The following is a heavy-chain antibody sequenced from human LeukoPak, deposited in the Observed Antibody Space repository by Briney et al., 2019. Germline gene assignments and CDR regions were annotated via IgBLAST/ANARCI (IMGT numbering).Heavy chain of an antibody. D-gene: IGHD6-13*01. CDR3: ARIAAAGSPWFDP. CDR2: INHSGST. CDR1: GGSFSGYY. V-gene: IGHV4-34*01. J-gene: IGHJ5*02. Sequence: SETLSLTCVVYGGSFSGYYWSWIRQPPGKGLEWIGEINHSGSTNYNPSLKSRVIISVDTSKNQLSLKLSSVTAADTAVYYCARIAAAGSPWFDPWGQGTLVTVSS.